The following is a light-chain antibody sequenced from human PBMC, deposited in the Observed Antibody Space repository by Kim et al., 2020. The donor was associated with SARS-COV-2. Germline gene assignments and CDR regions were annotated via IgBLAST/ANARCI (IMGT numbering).Light chain of an antibody. V-gene: IGLV2-14*03. CDR1: SSDVGGYNY. J-gene: IGLJ1*01. CDR2: DVS. Sequence: QSITISCTGTSSDVGGYNYVSWYQQHPGKAPKLMIYDVSTRPSGVSNRFSGSKSGNTASLTISGLQAEDEADYYCSSYTSSSTLGVFGTGTKVTVL. CDR3: SSYTSSSTLGV.